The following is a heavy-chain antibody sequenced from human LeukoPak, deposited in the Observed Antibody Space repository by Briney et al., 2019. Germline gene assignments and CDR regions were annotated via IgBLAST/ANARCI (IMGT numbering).Heavy chain of an antibody. CDR1: GYTFTSYD. V-gene: IGHV1-8*01. CDR2: MNPNSGNT. Sequence: ASVKVSCKASGYTFTSYDISWVRQATGQGLEWMGWMNPNSGNTGYAQKFQGRVTMTRNTSISTAYMELSSLRSEDTAVYYCARGLRYYDFWSGYLYYFDYWGQGTLVTVSS. CDR3: ARGLRYYDFWSGYLYYFDY. J-gene: IGHJ4*02. D-gene: IGHD3-3*01.